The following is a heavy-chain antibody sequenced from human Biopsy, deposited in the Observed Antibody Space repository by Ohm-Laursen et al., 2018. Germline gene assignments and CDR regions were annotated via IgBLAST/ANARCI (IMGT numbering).Heavy chain of an antibody. Sequence: ASVKVSCKASDYTFYSYGITWVRRAPGQGLEWMGWITADEKNSAPKFQGRVTMTTDMSTSTAYMELRGLKSEDTAVYYCARDTELLSIGLDYNFGMVVWGQGTTVTVSS. D-gene: IGHD1-14*01. V-gene: IGHV1-18*04. CDR1: DYTFYSYG. J-gene: IGHJ6*02. CDR2: ITADEK. CDR3: ARDTELLSIGLDYNFGMVV.